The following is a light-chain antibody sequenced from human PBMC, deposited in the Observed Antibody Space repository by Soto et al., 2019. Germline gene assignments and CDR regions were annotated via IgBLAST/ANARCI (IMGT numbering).Light chain of an antibody. CDR2: NN. CDR3: AAWDDSLKGWV. V-gene: IGLV1-44*01. Sequence: QPVLTQPPSASGTPGQRVTISCSGSSSNIGSSTVNWYLQFPGTAPKLLLFNNRRPSGVPDRFSGSKSGTSASLAISGLQSEDEADYYRAAWDDSLKGWVFGGGTKLTVL. CDR1: SSNIGSST. J-gene: IGLJ3*02.